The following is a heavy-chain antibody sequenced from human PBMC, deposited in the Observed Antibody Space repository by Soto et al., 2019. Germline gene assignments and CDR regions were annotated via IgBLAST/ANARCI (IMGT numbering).Heavy chain of an antibody. J-gene: IGHJ6*02. D-gene: IGHD4-17*01. CDR1: GGTFSSYD. CDR2: IIPIFGTA. CDR3: ARVDDPYGISGMDV. Sequence: GASVKVSCKASGGTFSSYDISWVRQAPGQGLEWMGGIIPIFGTANYAQKFQGRVTITADESTSTAYMELSSLRSEDTAVYYCARVDDPYGISGMDVWGQGTTVTVSS. V-gene: IGHV1-69*13.